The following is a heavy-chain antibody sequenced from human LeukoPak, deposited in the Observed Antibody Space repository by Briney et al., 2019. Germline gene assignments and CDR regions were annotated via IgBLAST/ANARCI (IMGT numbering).Heavy chain of an antibody. D-gene: IGHD2-15*01. J-gene: IGHJ4*02. CDR3: GRFGYVAAVDL. CDR1: GFSFVTYW. CDR2: INPAGSAT. Sequence: GGSLRLSFAASGFSFVTYWITWVLQTPGRGLGWVPNINPAGSATYYVDPVKGRFTISRHNAKNLVYLQMNSLRAEDTAVYSCGRFGYVAAVDLWGQGTLVTVSS. V-gene: IGHV3-7*01.